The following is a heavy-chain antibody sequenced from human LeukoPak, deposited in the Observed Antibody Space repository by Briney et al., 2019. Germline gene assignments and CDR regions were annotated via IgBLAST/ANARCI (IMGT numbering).Heavy chain of an antibody. J-gene: IGHJ4*02. CDR3: ARAPEAYYGSGSYYS. CDR1: GFTFSSYS. V-gene: IGHV3-48*01. CDR2: ISSSSSTI. Sequence: GGSLRLSCAASGFTFSSYSMNWVRQAPGKGLEWVSYISSSSSTIYYADSVKGRFTISRDNAKNSLYLQMNSLRAEDTAVYYCARAPEAYYGSGSYYSWGQGTLVTVSS. D-gene: IGHD3-10*01.